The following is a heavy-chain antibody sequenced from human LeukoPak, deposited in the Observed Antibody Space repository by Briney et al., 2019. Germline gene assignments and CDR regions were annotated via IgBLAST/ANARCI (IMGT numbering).Heavy chain of an antibody. J-gene: IGHJ4*02. CDR3: ARESLRYFDWLLYGLDY. CDR1: GYTFTGYY. CDR2: INPNSGGT. Sequence: GASVKVSCKASGYTFTGYYMHWVRQAPGQGLEWMGWINPNSGGTNYAQKFQGRVTMTRDTSISTAYMELSRLRSDDTAVYYCARESLRYFDWLLYGLDYWGQGTLVTVSS. D-gene: IGHD3-9*01. V-gene: IGHV1-2*02.